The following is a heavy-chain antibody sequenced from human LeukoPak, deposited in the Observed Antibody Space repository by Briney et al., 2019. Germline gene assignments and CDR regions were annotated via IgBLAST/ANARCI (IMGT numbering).Heavy chain of an antibody. CDR1: GFIFGDHA. J-gene: IGHJ6*02. D-gene: IGHD2/OR15-2a*01. CDR2: IRSRAYGGTT. V-gene: IGHV3-49*04. CDR3: TRGPILLWIHNGMDV. Sequence: GGSLRLSCFASGFIFGDHAMSWVRQAPGKGLEWVGFIRSRAYGGTTEYAAPVEGRFTILRDDSRGIAYLQMNSLKTEDTAFYYCTRGPILLWIHNGMDVWGQGTTVTVSS.